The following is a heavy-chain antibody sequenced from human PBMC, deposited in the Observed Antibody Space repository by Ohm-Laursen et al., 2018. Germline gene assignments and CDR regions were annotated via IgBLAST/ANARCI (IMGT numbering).Heavy chain of an antibody. CDR1: GFTVSSNY. Sequence: SLRLSCAASGFTVSSNYMSWVRQAPGKGLEWVSVIYSGGSTYYADSVKGRFTISRDNSKNTLYLQMNSLRAEDTAVYYCARDAMIVVKGYFDLWGRGPLVTVSS. D-gene: IGHD3-22*01. CDR2: IYSGGST. J-gene: IGHJ2*01. CDR3: ARDAMIVVKGYFDL. V-gene: IGHV3-66*01.